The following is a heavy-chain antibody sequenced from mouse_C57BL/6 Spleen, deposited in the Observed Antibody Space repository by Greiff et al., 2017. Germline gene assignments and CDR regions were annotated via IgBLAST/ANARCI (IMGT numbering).Heavy chain of an antibody. V-gene: IGHV2-2*01. Sequence: QVQLKQSGPGLVQPSPSLSITCTVSGFSLTSYGVHWVRQSPGKGLEWLGVIWSGGSTAYNAAFISRLSISKDNSKSQVFFKMNSLQADDTAIYYCARKTVVALYAMDYWGQGTSVTVSS. CDR3: ARKTVVALYAMDY. CDR2: IWSGGST. J-gene: IGHJ4*01. CDR1: GFSLTSYG. D-gene: IGHD1-1*01.